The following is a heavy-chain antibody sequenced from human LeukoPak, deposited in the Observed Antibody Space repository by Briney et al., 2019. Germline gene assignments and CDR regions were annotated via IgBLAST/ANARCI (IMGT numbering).Heavy chain of an antibody. D-gene: IGHD5-18*01. CDR1: GGSISSYY. Sequence: SETLSLTCTVSGGSISSYYWSWIRQPPGKGLEWIGYIHYSGSTNYNPSLKSRVTISVDTSKNQFSLKLSSVTAADTAVYYCASGGYSYGYGSIYWGQGTLVTVSS. V-gene: IGHV4-59*01. J-gene: IGHJ4*02. CDR2: IHYSGST. CDR3: ASGGYSYGYGSIY.